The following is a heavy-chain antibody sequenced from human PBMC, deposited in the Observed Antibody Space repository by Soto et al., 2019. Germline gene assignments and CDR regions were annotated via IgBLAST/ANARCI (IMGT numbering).Heavy chain of an antibody. Sequence: GGSLRLSCAASGFTFSGYWMHWVRQAPGKGLVWVSRINSDGSSTSYADSVKGRFIISRDNAKNTLYLQMNSLRAEDTAVYYCARPRYDSSGTPFDHWGQGTLVTVSS. CDR1: GFTFSGYW. CDR3: ARPRYDSSGTPFDH. J-gene: IGHJ4*02. V-gene: IGHV3-74*01. D-gene: IGHD3-22*01. CDR2: INSDGSST.